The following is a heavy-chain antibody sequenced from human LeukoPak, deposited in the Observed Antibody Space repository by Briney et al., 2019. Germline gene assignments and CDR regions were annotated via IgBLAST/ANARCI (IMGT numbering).Heavy chain of an antibody. CDR1: GYTFTSYY. CDR3: AKWGVDTRLIDY. J-gene: IGHJ4*02. D-gene: IGHD5-18*01. CDR2: INPSGGGT. V-gene: IGHV1-46*01. Sequence: ASVKVSCKASGYTFTSYYIHWVRQAPGQGLEWMGIINPSGGGTSYAQKFQGRVTMTRDTSTSTVYMELSSLRSEDTAVYYCAKWGVDTRLIDYWGQGTVVTVSS.